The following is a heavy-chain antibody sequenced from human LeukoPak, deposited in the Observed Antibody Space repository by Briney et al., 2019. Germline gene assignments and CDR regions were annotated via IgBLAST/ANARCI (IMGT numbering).Heavy chain of an antibody. J-gene: IGHJ4*02. D-gene: IGHD5-18*01. CDR3: AKDLDTYNFGYPSI. CDR1: GFTFSSSA. CDR2: ISGSGGSP. V-gene: IGHV3-23*01. Sequence: GGSLSLSCAASGFTFSSSAMSWVRQAPGKGLEWVSAISGSGGSPYYADSVKGRFTISRDNSKNTLYLQMNSLRAEDTAVYYCAKDLDTYNFGYPSIWGQGTLVTVSS.